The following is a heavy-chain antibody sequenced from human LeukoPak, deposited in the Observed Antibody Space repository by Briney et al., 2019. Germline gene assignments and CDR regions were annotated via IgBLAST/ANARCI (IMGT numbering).Heavy chain of an antibody. CDR1: GFTFSSCW. CDR2: IKQDGSEK. D-gene: IGHD3-10*01. CDR3: AARGLWF. V-gene: IGHV3-7*01. J-gene: IGHJ3*01. Sequence: PGGSLRLSCAASGFTFSSCWMSWVRQAPGKGLEWVANIKQDGSEKYYVDSVKGRFTISRDNAKNSLYLQMNSLRAEDTAVYYCAARGLWFGGQGTMVTVSS.